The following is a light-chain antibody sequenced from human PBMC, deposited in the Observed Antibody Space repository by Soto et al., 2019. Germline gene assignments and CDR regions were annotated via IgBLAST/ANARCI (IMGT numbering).Light chain of an antibody. Sequence: DIKMTQSPSTLSASVGDRVTITCRASQSISSWLAWYQQKPGKAPKLLIYKASSLESGVPSRFSGSGAGTECTRPISSLQPDDVATYYCPQYNSYPFTFGPGTKVDIK. J-gene: IGKJ3*01. CDR2: KAS. V-gene: IGKV1-5*03. CDR1: QSISSW. CDR3: PQYNSYPFT.